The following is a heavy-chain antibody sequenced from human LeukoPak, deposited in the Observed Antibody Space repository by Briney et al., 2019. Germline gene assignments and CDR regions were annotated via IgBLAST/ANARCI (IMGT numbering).Heavy chain of an antibody. D-gene: IGHD3-9*01. CDR2: ISYSGST. CDR1: GGSISSYY. Sequence: PAETLSLTCTVSGGSISSYYWSWIRQPPGKGLEWIGYISYSGSTNYNPSLKSRVTISIDTSKNQFSLKLRSVTAADTAIYYCARQGYDILTGYIDAFDIWGQGTMVSVSS. CDR3: ARQGYDILTGYIDAFDI. V-gene: IGHV4-59*08. J-gene: IGHJ3*02.